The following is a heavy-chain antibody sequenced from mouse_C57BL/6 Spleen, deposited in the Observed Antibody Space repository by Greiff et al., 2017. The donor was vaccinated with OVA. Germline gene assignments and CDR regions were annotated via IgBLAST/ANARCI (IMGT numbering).Heavy chain of an antibody. D-gene: IGHD4-1*02. CDR3: ARINWDGEGY. CDR1: GFTFSSYG. CDR2: ISSGGSYT. J-gene: IGHJ2*01. Sequence: EVKLMESGGDLVKPGGSLKLSCAASGFTFSSYGMSWVRQTPDKRLEWVATISSGGSYTYYPDSVKGRFTISRDNAKNTLYLQMSSLKSEDTAMYYCARINWDGEGYWGQGTTLTVSS. V-gene: IGHV5-6*01.